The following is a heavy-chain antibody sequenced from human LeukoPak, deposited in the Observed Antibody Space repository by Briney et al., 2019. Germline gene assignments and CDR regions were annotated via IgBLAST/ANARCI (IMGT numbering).Heavy chain of an antibody. J-gene: IGHJ5*02. CDR3: ARDLSYYDSSAFDP. CDR1: GGSISSRNYY. Sequence: SETLSLTCTVSGGSISSRNYYWGWIRQPPGEGLEWIGKISDSGNTYYSPSLRSRVTISIDTSKNQFSLKLSSVTAADTAVYYCARDLSYYDSSAFDPWGQGTLVTVSS. V-gene: IGHV4-39*07. CDR2: ISDSGNT. D-gene: IGHD3-22*01.